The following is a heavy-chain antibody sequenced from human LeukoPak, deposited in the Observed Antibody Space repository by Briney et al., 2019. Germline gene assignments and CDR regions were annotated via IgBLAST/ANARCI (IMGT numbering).Heavy chain of an antibody. CDR2: IKQDGGEI. Sequence: GGSLRLSCAASGFTFSIYWMSWVRQAPGKGLEWVAHIKQDGGEIYYVDSVKGRFIISRDNARNSLYLQMNSLRAEDRAVYYCAIDGSGLKYCYYYYYMYVWGKGTTVTVSS. CDR3: AIDGSGLKYCYYYYYMYV. J-gene: IGHJ6*03. D-gene: IGHD3-3*01. CDR1: GFTFSIYW. V-gene: IGHV3-7*01.